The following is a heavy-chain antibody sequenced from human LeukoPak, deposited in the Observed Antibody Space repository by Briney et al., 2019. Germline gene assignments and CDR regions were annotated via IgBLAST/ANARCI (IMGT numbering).Heavy chain of an antibody. CDR3: AKDGENYYGSGSYYSDAFDT. V-gene: IGHV3-30*02. Sequence: AGGSLRLSCAASGLTFSSYGMHWVRQAPGKGLEWVAFIRYDGSNKYYADSVKGRFTISRDNSKTTLYLQMNSLRAEDTAVYYCAKDGENYYGSGSYYSDAFDTWGQGAMVTVSS. J-gene: IGHJ3*02. D-gene: IGHD3-10*01. CDR2: IRYDGSNK. CDR1: GLTFSSYG.